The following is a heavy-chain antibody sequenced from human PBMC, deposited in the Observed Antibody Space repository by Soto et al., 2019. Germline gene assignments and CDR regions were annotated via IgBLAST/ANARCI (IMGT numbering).Heavy chain of an antibody. CDR1: GFDFNNYG. CDR2: VSHDGTAK. CDR3: AKEYSSVWSHWYFDL. V-gene: IGHV3-30*18. Sequence: QVQLVESGGGVVQPGRSLRLSCAGSGFDFNNYGIQWVRQAPGKGLEWVAVVSHDGTAKIYADPVKGRFTISRDGSENMVYLQMDSLRVEDTAVYYCAKEYSSVWSHWYFDLWGRGTLVTVSP. D-gene: IGHD6-19*01. J-gene: IGHJ2*01.